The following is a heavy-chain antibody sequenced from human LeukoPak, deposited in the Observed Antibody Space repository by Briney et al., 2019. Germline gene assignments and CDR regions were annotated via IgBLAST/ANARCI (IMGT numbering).Heavy chain of an antibody. Sequence: ASVTVSCKASGFTFTLYYIHWVRQAPGQGLEWMGWINPKSGGTSYAHKFQGRVTLTRDTSISTAYMDLSSLRSDDTAVYYCARLTYYDPSDWGQGTLVTVSS. V-gene: IGHV1-2*02. D-gene: IGHD3-3*01. CDR3: ARLTYYDPSD. CDR1: GFTFTLYY. J-gene: IGHJ4*02. CDR2: INPKSGGT.